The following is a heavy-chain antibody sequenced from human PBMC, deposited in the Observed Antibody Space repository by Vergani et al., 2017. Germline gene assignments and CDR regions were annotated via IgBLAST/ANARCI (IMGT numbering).Heavy chain of an antibody. CDR1: GGSISSSSYY. D-gene: IGHD3-3*01. CDR3: ARRYDVWSGYVKNYYYYGMDV. CDR2: IYYSGST. Sequence: QLQLQESGPGLVKPSETLSLTCTVSGGSISSSSYYWGWIRQPPGKGLEWIGSIYYSGSTYYNPSLKSRVTISVDTSKNQFSMKLSSVTAADTAVYYCARRYDVWSGYVKNYYYYGMDVWGQGTTVTVSS. V-gene: IGHV4-39*01. J-gene: IGHJ6*02.